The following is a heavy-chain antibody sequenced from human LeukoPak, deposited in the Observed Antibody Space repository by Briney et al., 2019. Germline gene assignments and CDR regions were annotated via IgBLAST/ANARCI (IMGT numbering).Heavy chain of an antibody. CDR3: ARGPYDSSGYYYYYYYMDV. CDR2: INHSGST. J-gene: IGHJ6*03. Sequence: SETLSLTCAVYGGSFSGYYWSWIRQPPGKGLEWIGEINHSGSTNYNPSLKSRVTISVDTSKNQFSLKLSSVTAADTAVYYCARGPYDSSGYYYYYYYMDVWGKGTTVTVSS. D-gene: IGHD3-22*01. V-gene: IGHV4-34*01. CDR1: GGSFSGYY.